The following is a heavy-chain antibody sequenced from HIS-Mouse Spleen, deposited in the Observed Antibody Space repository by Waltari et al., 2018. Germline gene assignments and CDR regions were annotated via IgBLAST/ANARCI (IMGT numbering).Heavy chain of an antibody. CDR1: GGSISSSSYY. J-gene: IGHJ2*01. Sequence: QLQLQESGPGLVKPSETLSLTCTVSGGSISSSSYYWGWIRQPPGKGLEWIGRIDYSGGTYYNPALKSRVTISVDTSKNQFSLKLGSVTAADTAVYYCAREIPYSSSWYDWYFDLWGRGTLVTVSS. V-gene: IGHV4-39*07. D-gene: IGHD6-13*01. CDR3: AREIPYSSSWYDWYFDL. CDR2: IDYSGGT.